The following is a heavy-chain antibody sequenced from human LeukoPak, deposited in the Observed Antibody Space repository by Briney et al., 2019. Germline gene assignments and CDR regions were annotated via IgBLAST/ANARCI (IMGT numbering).Heavy chain of an antibody. CDR1: GFTFSSYA. D-gene: IGHD2-21*02. CDR2: ISGSGGST. V-gene: IGHV3-23*01. CDR3: ARLAYCGGDCYSRGFDY. J-gene: IGHJ4*02. Sequence: PGGSLRLFCAASGFTFSSYAMSWVRQAPGKGLEWVSAISGSGGSTYYADSVKGRFTISRGNSKNTLYLQMNSLRAEDTAVYYCARLAYCGGDCYSRGFDYWGQGTLVTVSS.